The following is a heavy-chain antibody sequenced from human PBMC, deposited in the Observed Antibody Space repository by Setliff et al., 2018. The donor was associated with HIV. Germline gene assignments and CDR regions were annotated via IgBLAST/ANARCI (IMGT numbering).Heavy chain of an antibody. D-gene: IGHD3-22*01. CDR1: GGTFNTYG. V-gene: IGHV1-69*05. Sequence: SVKVSCKASGGTFNTYGISWVRQAPGQGLEWMGGIIPILDTVNHAQKFQGRVTITTDESTSTAYMELSSLRSEDTAVYYCAREMPMIYWYFDLWGRGTLVTVSS. CDR3: AREMPMIYWYFDL. CDR2: IIPILDTV. J-gene: IGHJ2*01.